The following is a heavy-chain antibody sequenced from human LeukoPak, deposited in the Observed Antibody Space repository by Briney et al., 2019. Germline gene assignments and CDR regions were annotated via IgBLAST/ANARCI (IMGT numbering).Heavy chain of an antibody. CDR3: ARGPINEWSVHYYYMDV. V-gene: IGHV1-46*01. D-gene: IGHD3-3*01. CDR2: INPSGGST. J-gene: IGHJ6*03. CDR1: GYTFTSYY. Sequence: ASVKVSCKASGYTFTSYYMHWVRQAPGQGLEWMGIINPSGGSTSYAQKFQGRVTMTRDMSTSTVYMELSSLRSEDTAVYYCARGPINEWSVHYYYMDVWGKGTTVTISS.